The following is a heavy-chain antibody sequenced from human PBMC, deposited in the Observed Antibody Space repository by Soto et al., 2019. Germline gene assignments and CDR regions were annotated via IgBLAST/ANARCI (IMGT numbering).Heavy chain of an antibody. J-gene: IGHJ6*02. V-gene: IGHV5-51*01. D-gene: IGHD2-2*01. CDR3: ARHQGYQLLSYYYYGMDV. Sequence: TGESLKISCKGSGYSFTSYWIGWVRQMPGKGLEWMGIIYPGDSDTRYSPSFQGQVTISADKSISTAYLQWSSLKASDTAMYYCARHQGYQLLSYYYYGMDVWGQGTTVTVSS. CDR1: GYSFTSYW. CDR2: IYPGDSDT.